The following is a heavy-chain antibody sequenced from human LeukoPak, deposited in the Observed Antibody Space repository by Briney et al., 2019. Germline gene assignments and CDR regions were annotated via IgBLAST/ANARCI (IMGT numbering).Heavy chain of an antibody. J-gene: IGHJ4*02. CDR3: ARLISTAGLSYFDL. Sequence: GESLKISCQGSGYRFSNYWIGWVRQMPGKGLEWMGIIYPGDSDTTYSPSFQGQVTLSADKSITTAYLQWSSLKASDTALYYCARLISTAGLSYFDLWGQGTLVTVSS. CDR1: GYRFSNYW. CDR2: IYPGDSDT. D-gene: IGHD6-13*01. V-gene: IGHV5-51*01.